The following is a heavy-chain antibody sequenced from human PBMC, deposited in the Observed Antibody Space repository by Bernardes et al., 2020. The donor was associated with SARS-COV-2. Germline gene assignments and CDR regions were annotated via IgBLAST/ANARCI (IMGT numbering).Heavy chain of an antibody. CDR2: IIPIFGTA. V-gene: IGHV1-69*13. J-gene: IGHJ5*02. CDR1: GGTFSSYA. D-gene: IGHD3-10*01. CDR3: ARDLGSGSYYNPGWFDP. Sequence: SVKVSCKASGGTFSSYAISWVRQAPGQGLEWMGRIIPIFGTANYAQKFQGRVTITADESTSTAYMELSSLRSEDTAVYYCARDLGSGSYYNPGWFDPWGQGTLVTVSS.